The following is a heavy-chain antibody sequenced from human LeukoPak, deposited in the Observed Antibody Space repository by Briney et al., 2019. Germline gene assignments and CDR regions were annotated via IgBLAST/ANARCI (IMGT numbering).Heavy chain of an antibody. Sequence: GGSLRLSCAASGFTFSSYAVSWVRQAPGKGLEWVSAISGSGGGTYYADSVKGRLTISRDNAKNSLYLQMNSLRAEDTAVYYCARGGVYSQGFDYWGQGTLVTVSS. V-gene: IGHV3-23*01. CDR3: ARGGVYSQGFDY. CDR1: GFTFSSYA. CDR2: ISGSGGGT. D-gene: IGHD5/OR15-5a*01. J-gene: IGHJ4*02.